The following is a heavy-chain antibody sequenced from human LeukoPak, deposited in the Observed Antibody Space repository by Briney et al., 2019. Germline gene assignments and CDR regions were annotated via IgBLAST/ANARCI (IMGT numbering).Heavy chain of an antibody. Sequence: SETLSLTCTVSGGSISSSSYYWGWIRQPPGKGLEWIGSIYYSGSTYYNPSLKSRVTISVHTSKNQFSLKLSSVTAADTAVYYCASGGIYYGAAFDFWGQGSLVTVSA. CDR1: GGSISSSSYY. D-gene: IGHD1-26*01. J-gene: IGHJ4*02. CDR3: ASGGIYYGAAFDF. CDR2: IYYSGST. V-gene: IGHV4-39*01.